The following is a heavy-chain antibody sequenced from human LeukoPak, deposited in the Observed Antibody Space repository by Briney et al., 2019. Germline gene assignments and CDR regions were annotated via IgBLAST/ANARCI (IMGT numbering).Heavy chain of an antibody. V-gene: IGHV3-15*01. J-gene: IGHJ4*02. D-gene: IGHD6-13*01. CDR2: IRSKTDGGTT. Sequence: GAALRLSCVASGFTLKNAWMSWVRQAPGKGLEWVGRIRSKTDGGTTDYAAPVKGRFTISRDDSKNTLYLQMNSLKTEDTAVYFCATGTEQQCLSLDYWGQGTLVTVFS. CDR1: GFTLKNAW. CDR3: ATGTEQQCLSLDY.